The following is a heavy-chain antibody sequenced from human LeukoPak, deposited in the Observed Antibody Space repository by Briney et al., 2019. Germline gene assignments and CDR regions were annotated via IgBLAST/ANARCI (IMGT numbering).Heavy chain of an antibody. J-gene: IGHJ4*02. CDR3: ARDKFRLDY. Sequence: ASVKVSCKASGGTFSSYAISWVRQAPGQGLEWTGRIIPILGIANYAQKFQGRVTITADKSTSTAYMELSSLRSEDTAVYYCARDKFRLDYWGQGTLVTVSS. CDR2: IIPILGIA. CDR1: GGTFSSYA. V-gene: IGHV1-69*04.